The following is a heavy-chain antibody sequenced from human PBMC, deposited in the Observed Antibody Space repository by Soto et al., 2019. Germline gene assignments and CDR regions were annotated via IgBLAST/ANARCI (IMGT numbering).Heavy chain of an antibody. Sequence: PEESLRHSSEASGFTFSSYLMHWVRQAPGEGLVWVPRINSDGSSTSYADSVKGRFTISRDNAKNTLYLQMNSLRAEDTAVYYCARDHSSSWMNWFDPWGQGT. V-gene: IGHV3-74*01. CDR3: ARDHSSSWMNWFDP. CDR1: GFTFSSYL. D-gene: IGHD6-13*01. J-gene: IGHJ5*02. CDR2: INSDGSST.